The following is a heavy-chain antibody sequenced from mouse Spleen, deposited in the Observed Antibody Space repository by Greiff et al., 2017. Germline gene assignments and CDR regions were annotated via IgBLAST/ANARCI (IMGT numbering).Heavy chain of an antibody. CDR1: GFTFSSYY. D-gene: IGHD2-13*01. CDR2: ISNSGGST. J-gene: IGHJ4*01. Sequence: EVKLMESGGGLVKPGGSLKLSCAASGFTFSSYYMSWVRQTPEKRLEWVATISNSGGSTYYPDSVKDRFTISRDNAKNTLYLQMSSLNSEDTAVYYCARPIYYGDYGAMDYWGQGTSVTVSS. CDR3: ARPIYYGDYGAMDY. V-gene: IGHV5-12-1*01.